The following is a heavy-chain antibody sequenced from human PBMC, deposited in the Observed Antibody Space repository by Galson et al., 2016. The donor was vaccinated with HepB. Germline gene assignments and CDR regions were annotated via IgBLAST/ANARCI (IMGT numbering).Heavy chain of an antibody. CDR3: ATEAPILAPTLDY. CDR2: IWYDGSNK. J-gene: IGHJ4*02. Sequence: SLRLSYAASGFTFSSYGMHWVRQAPGKGLGWVAVIWYDGSNKYYADSVKGRFTISRDNSKNTLCLQMNSLRAEDTAVYYCATEAPILAPTLDYWGQGTLVTVSS. V-gene: IGHV3-33*01. D-gene: IGHD2/OR15-2a*01. CDR1: GFTFSSYG.